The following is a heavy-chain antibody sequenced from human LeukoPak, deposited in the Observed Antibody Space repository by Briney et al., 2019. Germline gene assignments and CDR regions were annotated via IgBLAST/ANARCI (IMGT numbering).Heavy chain of an antibody. CDR1: GFTFSSYA. D-gene: IGHD3-10*01. CDR2: ISGSGGST. Sequence: PGGSLRLSCAASGFTFSSYAMSWVRQAPGKGLEWVSAISGSGGSTYYADSVKGRFTISRDNAKNSLYLQMNSLRAEDTAVYYCARDWNYYGSGSYYKWGQGTLVTVSS. V-gene: IGHV3-23*01. CDR3: ARDWNYYGSGSYYK. J-gene: IGHJ4*02.